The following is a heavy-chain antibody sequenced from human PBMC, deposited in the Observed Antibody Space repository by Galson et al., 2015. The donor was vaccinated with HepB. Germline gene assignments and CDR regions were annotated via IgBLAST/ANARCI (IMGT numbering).Heavy chain of an antibody. CDR3: AKELRGYSYGHDY. CDR2: ISGSGGST. Sequence: LRLSCAASGFTFSSYAMSWVRQAPGKGLEWVSGISGSGGSTYYADSVKGRFTISRDNSKKTLYLQMNSLRAEDTAVYYCAKELRGYSYGHDYWGQGTLVTVSS. CDR1: GFTFSSYA. D-gene: IGHD5-18*01. J-gene: IGHJ4*02. V-gene: IGHV3-23*01.